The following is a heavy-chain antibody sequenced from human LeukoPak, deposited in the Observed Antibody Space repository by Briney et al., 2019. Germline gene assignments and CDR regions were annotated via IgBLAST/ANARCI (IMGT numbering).Heavy chain of an antibody. CDR2: INPNSGDT. J-gene: IGHJ4*02. CDR1: GGTFTSYA. D-gene: IGHD1-26*01. Sequence: ASVKVSCKTSGGTFTSYAITWVRQAPGQGLEWMGRINPNSGDTNYAQKFQGRVTMTRDTSISTAYMELSRLRSDDTAAYYCARGGSYNFDYWGQGTLVTVSS. V-gene: IGHV1-2*06. CDR3: ARGGSYNFDY.